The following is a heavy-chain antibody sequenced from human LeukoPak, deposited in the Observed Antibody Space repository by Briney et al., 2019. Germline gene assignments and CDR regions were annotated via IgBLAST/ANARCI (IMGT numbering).Heavy chain of an antibody. Sequence: SETLSLTCTVSGGSISNYYWSWIRQPPGKGLEWIGYIYYSGSTNYNPSLKSRVTISVDTSKNQFSLKLSSVTAADTAVYYCARDRGYGDYFDAFDIWGQGTMVTVSS. V-gene: IGHV4-59*01. CDR2: IYYSGST. J-gene: IGHJ3*02. CDR3: ARDRGYGDYFDAFDI. CDR1: GGSISNYY. D-gene: IGHD4-17*01.